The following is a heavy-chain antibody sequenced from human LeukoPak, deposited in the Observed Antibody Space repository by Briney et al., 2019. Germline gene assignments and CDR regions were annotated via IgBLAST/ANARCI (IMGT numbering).Heavy chain of an antibody. CDR1: GFTFSNAW. CDR2: IKRKTGGGTT. Sequence: PGESLRLSCAASGFTFSNAWMSWVRQAPGKGLEWVGRIKRKTGGGTTDYAAPVKGRFTISRDDSKNKLNLQMNSLKTEDTAVYYCAKYAVYYPFDYRGQGTLVTVSS. D-gene: IGHD3-9*01. V-gene: IGHV3-15*01. CDR3: AKYAVYYPFDY. J-gene: IGHJ4*02.